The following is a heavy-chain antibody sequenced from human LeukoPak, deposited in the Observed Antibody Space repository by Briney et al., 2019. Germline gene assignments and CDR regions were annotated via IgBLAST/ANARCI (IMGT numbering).Heavy chain of an antibody. D-gene: IGHD5-24*01. CDR3: ARLGMATNTESFDY. CDR2: INPSGGST. J-gene: IGHJ4*02. CDR1: GGTFSSYA. V-gene: IGHV1-46*01. Sequence: ASVKVSCKASGGTFSSYAISGVRQAPGQGLEWRGIINPSGGSTSYAQKFQGRVTMTRDMSTSTVYMELSSLRSEDTAVYYCARLGMATNTESFDYWGQGTLVTVSS.